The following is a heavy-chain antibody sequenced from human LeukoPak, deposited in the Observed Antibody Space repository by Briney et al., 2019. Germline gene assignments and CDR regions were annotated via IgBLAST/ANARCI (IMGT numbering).Heavy chain of an antibody. V-gene: IGHV3-11*04. CDR2: ISSSGNTI. CDR1: GFTFTDYY. Sequence: GGSLRLSCAASGFTFTDYYMSWIRQAPGRGLEWVSYISSSGNTIYYADSVKGRFTISRDNAKNSLYLQMNSLRAEDTAVYYCARGRQGGIPGGGAFDIWGQGTMVTVSS. D-gene: IGHD1-26*01. CDR3: ARGRQGGIPGGGAFDI. J-gene: IGHJ3*02.